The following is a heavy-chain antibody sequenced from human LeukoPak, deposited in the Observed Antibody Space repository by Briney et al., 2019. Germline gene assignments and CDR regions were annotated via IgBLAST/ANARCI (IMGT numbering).Heavy chain of an antibody. D-gene: IGHD3-22*01. CDR2: ISYDGSNK. CDR3: AKAPLYYDSSGYPEYFQH. V-gene: IGHV3-30*18. J-gene: IGHJ1*01. CDR1: GFTFSSYG. Sequence: GGSLRLSCAASGFTFSSYGMHWVRQAPGKGLEWVAVISYDGSNKYYADSVKGRFTISRDNSKNTLYLQMNSLRAEDTAVYYCAKAPLYYDSSGYPEYFQHWGQGTLVTVSS.